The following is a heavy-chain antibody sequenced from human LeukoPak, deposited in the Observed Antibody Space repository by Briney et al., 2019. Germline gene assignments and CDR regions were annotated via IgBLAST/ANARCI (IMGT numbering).Heavy chain of an antibody. J-gene: IGHJ4*02. Sequence: SETLSPTCTVSGGSISSYYWSWIRQPPGKGLEWIGYIYYSGSTNYNPSLKSRVTISVDTSKNQFSLKLSSVTAADTAVYYCARLGGIDYDSSGHKDYWGQGTLVTVSS. CDR1: GGSISSYY. CDR2: IYYSGST. V-gene: IGHV4-59*01. D-gene: IGHD3-22*01. CDR3: ARLGGIDYDSSGHKDY.